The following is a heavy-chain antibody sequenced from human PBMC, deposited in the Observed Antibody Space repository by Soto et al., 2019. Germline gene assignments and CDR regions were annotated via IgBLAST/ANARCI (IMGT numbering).Heavy chain of an antibody. CDR2: IDPSLSYT. J-gene: IGHJ3*02. CDR1: GYSFTSYW. CDR3: ASVEQAGGAFDI. Sequence: PGESLKISCKGSGYSFTSYWISWVRQMHGKGWEWMGMIDPSLSYTNYSPSFQGHVTISADKSTSTAYRQWSRLMAADTDMYSCASVEQAGGAFDIWGRVTRFTSSS. V-gene: IGHV5-10-1*01. D-gene: IGHD6-13*01.